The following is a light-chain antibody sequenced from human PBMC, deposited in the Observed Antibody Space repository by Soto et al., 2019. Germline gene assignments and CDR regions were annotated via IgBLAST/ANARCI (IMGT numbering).Light chain of an antibody. J-gene: IGKJ5*01. V-gene: IGKV3-20*01. CDR2: GAS. Sequence: EIVMPQSPATLSVSPGERAALSCRASQDVLTNLAWYQQKPGQSPRLLIYGASSRATGIPDRFSGSGSGTDFTLTISRLEPEDFAVYYCQQYGSSPPITFGQGTRLEI. CDR3: QQYGSSPPIT. CDR1: QDVLTN.